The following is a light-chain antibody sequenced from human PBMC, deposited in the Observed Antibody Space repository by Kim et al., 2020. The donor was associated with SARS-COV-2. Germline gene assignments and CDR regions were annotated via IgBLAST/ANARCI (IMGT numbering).Light chain of an antibody. CDR2: AAS. CDR1: QSINSW. CDR3: QQANSFPLI. Sequence: DIQMTQSPSSVSASVGDRVTITCRASQSINSWLAWYQQKPGKAPNLLIYAASSLQSGVPSRFSGSGSGTDFTLTISSLQPEDFATYYCQQANSFPLIFGGGTKVDIK. V-gene: IGKV1-12*01. J-gene: IGKJ4*01.